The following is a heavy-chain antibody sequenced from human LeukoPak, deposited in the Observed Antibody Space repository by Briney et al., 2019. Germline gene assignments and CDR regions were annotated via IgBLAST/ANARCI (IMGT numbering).Heavy chain of an antibody. V-gene: IGHV3-23*01. J-gene: IGHJ4*02. D-gene: IGHD6-6*01. CDR3: AKPRATYSSSSFDY. CDR1: GITFSNYV. CDR2: ISGGGRNT. Sequence: QAGGSLRLSCAASGITFSNYVMSWVRQAPGKGLEWVSAISGGGRNTYYAASVKGRFTISRDNSKNTLYLQMNSLRAEDTAVYYCAKPRATYSSSSFDYWGQGTLVTVSS.